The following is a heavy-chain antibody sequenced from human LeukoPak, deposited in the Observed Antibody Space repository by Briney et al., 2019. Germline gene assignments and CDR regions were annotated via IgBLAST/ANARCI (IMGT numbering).Heavy chain of an antibody. V-gene: IGHV3-23*01. CDR3: AKGLTIFGMVIISQDIGYFDY. Sequence: GGSLRLSCAASGFTFSSYAMGWVRQAPGKGLEWVSAISGSGGSTYYADSVKGRFTISRDNSKNTLYLQMNSLRAEDTAVYYCAKGLTIFGMVIISQDIGYFDYWGQGTLVTVSS. J-gene: IGHJ4*02. CDR2: ISGSGGST. CDR1: GFTFSSYA. D-gene: IGHD3-3*01.